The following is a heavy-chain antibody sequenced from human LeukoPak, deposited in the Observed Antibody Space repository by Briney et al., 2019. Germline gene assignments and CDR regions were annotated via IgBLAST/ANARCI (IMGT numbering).Heavy chain of an antibody. CDR2: ISSSSSYI. Sequence: PGGSLRLFCAASGFTFSSYSMNWVRQAPGKGPEWVSSISSSSSYIYYADSVKGRFTISRDNAKNSLYLQMNSLRAEDTAVYYCARGGTYQPLLRYWGQGTLVTVSS. CDR1: GFTFSSYS. J-gene: IGHJ4*02. D-gene: IGHD2-2*01. V-gene: IGHV3-21*01. CDR3: ARGGTYQPLLRY.